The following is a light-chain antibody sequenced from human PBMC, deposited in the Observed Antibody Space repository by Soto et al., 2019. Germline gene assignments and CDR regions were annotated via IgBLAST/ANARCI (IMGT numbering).Light chain of an antibody. J-gene: IGLJ3*02. CDR3: SSYTTSTTGV. CDR2: DVS. V-gene: IGLV2-14*01. CDR1: SSDVGAYNY. Sequence: QSALTQPASVSGSPGQSITISCTGTSSDVGAYNYVSWFQQHPGKAPRLIIYDVSNRPSGVSNRFSDSKSGNTASLTISGLQAEDEADYYCSSYTTSTTGVFGGGTKVTVL.